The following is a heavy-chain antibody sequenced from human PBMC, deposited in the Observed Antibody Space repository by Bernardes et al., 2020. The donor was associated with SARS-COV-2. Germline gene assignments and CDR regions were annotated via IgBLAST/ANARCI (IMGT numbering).Heavy chain of an antibody. CDR1: GYTFTSYG. D-gene: IGHD3-3*01. CDR2: ISAYNGNT. J-gene: IGHJ3*02. Sequence: ASVKVSCKASGYTFTSYGISWVRQDPGQGLEWMGWISAYNGNTNYAQKLQGRVTMTTDTSTSTAYMELRSLRSDDTAVYYCARSNANDFWSGYDAFDIWGQGTMVTVSS. V-gene: IGHV1-18*04. CDR3: ARSNANDFWSGYDAFDI.